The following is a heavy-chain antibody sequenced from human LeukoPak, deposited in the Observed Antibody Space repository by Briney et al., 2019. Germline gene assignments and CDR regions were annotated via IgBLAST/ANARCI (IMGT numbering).Heavy chain of an antibody. Sequence: PGGSLRLSCAASGFNLSNYSMNWVRQAPGKGLEWVSSISSSGTYIYHADSVKGRFTVSRDNAKNSLFLQMNSLRAEDTAVYYCARERYGDYAEAFDIWGQGTMVTVSS. J-gene: IGHJ3*02. D-gene: IGHD4-17*01. CDR2: ISSSGTYI. CDR1: GFNLSNYS. V-gene: IGHV3-21*06. CDR3: ARERYGDYAEAFDI.